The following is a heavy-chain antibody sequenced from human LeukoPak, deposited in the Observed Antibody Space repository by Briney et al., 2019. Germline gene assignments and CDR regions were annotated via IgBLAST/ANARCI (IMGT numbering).Heavy chain of an antibody. Sequence: SETLSLTCTVSGGSLSSYYWSWIRQPAGKGLEWIGRIYTSGSTNYNPSLKSRVTISVDKSKNQFSLKLSSVTAADTAVYYCARDYGTYCSGGSCPGGYYYYMDVWGKGTTVTVSS. CDR3: ARDYGTYCSGGSCPGGYYYYMDV. J-gene: IGHJ6*03. CDR2: IYTSGST. D-gene: IGHD2-15*01. CDR1: GGSLSSYY. V-gene: IGHV4-4*07.